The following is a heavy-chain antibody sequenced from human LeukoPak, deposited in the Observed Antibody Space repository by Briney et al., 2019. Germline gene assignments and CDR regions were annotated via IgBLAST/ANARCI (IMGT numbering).Heavy chain of an antibody. J-gene: IGHJ4*01. CDR3: ARSYHDSSGYRFDY. CDR1: GASLSRNS. V-gene: IGHV4-59*08. D-gene: IGHD3-22*01. CDR2: VFYTGRT. Sequence: PSETLSLTCTVSGASLSRNSWSWIRQPPGKGLLWLGSVFYTGRTNYNPSLKRPITMSVDTSKNQFSLRLTSVTAADTAVYYCARSYHDSSGYRFDYWGRGILVTVSS.